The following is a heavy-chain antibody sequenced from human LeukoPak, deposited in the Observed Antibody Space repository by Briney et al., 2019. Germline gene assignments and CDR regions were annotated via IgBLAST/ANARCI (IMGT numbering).Heavy chain of an antibody. CDR2: ISTSGNA. V-gene: IGHV4-4*07. D-gene: IGHD1-26*01. J-gene: IGHJ6*03. CDR3: ASQGHHGKIVGTTPSYFYMDV. Sequence: SETLSLTCTVSGGSISSYYWTWIRQPAGKGLEWIGRISTSGNANYTPSLKSRVTMSVDTSRNQFSLKLTSVTAADAAVYYCASQGHHGKIVGTTPSYFYMDVWGKGTTVTVSS. CDR1: GGSISSYY.